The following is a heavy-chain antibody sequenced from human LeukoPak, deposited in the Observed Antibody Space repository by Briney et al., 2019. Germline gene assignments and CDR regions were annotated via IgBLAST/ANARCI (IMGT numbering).Heavy chain of an antibody. CDR3: ARDTTIGGLFVL. D-gene: IGHD2/OR15-2a*01. Sequence: SETLSLTCAVYGESFSGYYWSWIRQPPGKGLEWIGYIYYSGSTNYNPSLKSRVTISVDTSKNQFSLKLSSVTAADTAVYYCARDTTIGGLFVLWGRGTLVTVSS. CDR2: IYYSGST. CDR1: GESFSGYY. J-gene: IGHJ2*01. V-gene: IGHV4-59*01.